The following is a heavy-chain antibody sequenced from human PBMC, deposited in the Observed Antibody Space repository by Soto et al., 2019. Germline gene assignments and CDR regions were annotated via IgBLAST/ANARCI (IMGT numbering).Heavy chain of an antibody. J-gene: IGHJ4*02. CDR3: ARRLSLSGGAWDY. V-gene: IGHV3-23*01. Sequence: EVQLLESGGGLVQPGESLRLSCAASGFTVNTYGMTWVRQAPGKGLEWVSSISISGGSTYYTDSVRGRFIISRDDARNTLYLQIKSLRAEGTAVYYCARRLSLSGGAWDYWGQGTLVTVSS. CDR2: ISISGGST. CDR1: GFTVNTYG. D-gene: IGHD2-8*02.